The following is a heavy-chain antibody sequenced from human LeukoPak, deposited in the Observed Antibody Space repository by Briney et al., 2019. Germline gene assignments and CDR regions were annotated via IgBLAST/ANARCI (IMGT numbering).Heavy chain of an antibody. CDR1: GYTFTSYG. CDR2: ISAYNGNT. CDR3: ARDGRVYCSSTSCYPRPDAFDI. Sequence: EASVKVSCKASGYTFTSYGISWVRQAPGQGLEWMGWISAYNGNTNYAQKLQGRVTMTTDTSTSTAYMELRSLRSDDTAVYYCARDGRVYCSSTSCYPRPDAFDIWGQGTMVTVSS. D-gene: IGHD2-2*01. J-gene: IGHJ3*02. V-gene: IGHV1-18*01.